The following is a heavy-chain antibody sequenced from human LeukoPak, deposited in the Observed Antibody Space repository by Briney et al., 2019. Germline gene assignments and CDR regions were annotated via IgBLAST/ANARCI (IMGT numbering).Heavy chain of an antibody. Sequence: GGSLRLSCAASGFTFSTYWMHWVRQAPGKGLVWVSRINPDESSTSYADSVKGRFTISRDNAKNTLYLQLNSLRDDDTAVYYCARGRLEPVDYWGQGTLVTVSS. CDR1: GFTFSTYW. J-gene: IGHJ4*02. V-gene: IGHV3-74*01. CDR3: ARGRLEPVDY. D-gene: IGHD1-1*01. CDR2: INPDESST.